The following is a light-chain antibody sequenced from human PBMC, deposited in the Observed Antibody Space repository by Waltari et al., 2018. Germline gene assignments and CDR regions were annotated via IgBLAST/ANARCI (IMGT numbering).Light chain of an antibody. V-gene: IGKV1-39*01. CDR1: QSISNF. CDR2: SAS. J-gene: IGKJ2*01. Sequence: DIQMTQSPSSLSASVGDRVTITCRASQSISNFLNWYQQKPGEAPKLLIYSASTLQSGVPSRFSGAGSETDFSLTIISLQPEDFASYYCQQSSTTPSTFGQGTKLEIK. CDR3: QQSSTTPST.